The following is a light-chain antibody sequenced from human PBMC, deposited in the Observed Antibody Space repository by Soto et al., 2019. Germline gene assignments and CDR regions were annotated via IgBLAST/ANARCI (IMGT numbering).Light chain of an antibody. CDR2: HAS. V-gene: IGKV1-5*01. CDR3: MQGTHWPIT. Sequence: DIQMTQSPSTLSASVGDRVTITCRASQLISAWLAWYQQKPGTAPKLLIYHASTLESGVPSRFSGSGSGTDFALKISRVEAEDVGVYYCMQGTHWPITFGQGTRLEIK. J-gene: IGKJ5*01. CDR1: QLISAW.